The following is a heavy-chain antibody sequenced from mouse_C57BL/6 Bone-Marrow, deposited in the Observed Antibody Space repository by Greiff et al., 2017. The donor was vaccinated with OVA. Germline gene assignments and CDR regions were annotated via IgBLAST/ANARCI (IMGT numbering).Heavy chain of an antibody. CDR3: ARRSTVVASDY. CDR2: ISSGGSYT. Sequence: EMQLVESGGDLVKPGGSLKLSCAASGFTFSSYGMSWVRQTPDKRLEWVATISSGGSYTYYPDSVKGRFTISRDNAKNTLYLQMSSLKSEDTAMYYCARRSTVVASDYWGQGTTLTVSS. CDR1: GFTFSSYG. J-gene: IGHJ2*01. D-gene: IGHD1-1*01. V-gene: IGHV5-6*01.